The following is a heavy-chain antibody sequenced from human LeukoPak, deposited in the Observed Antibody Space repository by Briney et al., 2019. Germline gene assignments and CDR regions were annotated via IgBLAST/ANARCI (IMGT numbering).Heavy chain of an antibody. CDR1: GGSFSGYY. D-gene: IGHD3-16*02. CDR3: ARGRGDYVWGSYRYTHYFDY. CDR2: INHSGST. J-gene: IGHJ4*02. Sequence: SETLSLTCAVYGGSFSGYYWSWIRQPPGKGLEWIGEINHSGSTNYNPSLKSRVTLSVDTSKNQFSLKLSSVTAADTAVYYCARGRGDYVWGSYRYTHYFDYWGQGTLVTVSS. V-gene: IGHV4-34*01.